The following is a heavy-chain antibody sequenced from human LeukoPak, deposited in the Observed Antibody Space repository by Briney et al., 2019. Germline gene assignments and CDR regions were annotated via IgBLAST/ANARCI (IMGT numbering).Heavy chain of an antibody. Sequence: SETLSLTCTVSRGSMSHYYWSWIWQPPGKGLEWIGYIDYSGSTNYNPSLKSRLTISLDTSKNQFSLKLTSVTPADTAVYYCARGGVYYGSGSNWFDPWGQGTLVTVSS. D-gene: IGHD3-10*01. CDR3: ARGGVYYGSGSNWFDP. CDR1: RGSMSHYY. CDR2: IDYSGST. J-gene: IGHJ5*02. V-gene: IGHV4-59*01.